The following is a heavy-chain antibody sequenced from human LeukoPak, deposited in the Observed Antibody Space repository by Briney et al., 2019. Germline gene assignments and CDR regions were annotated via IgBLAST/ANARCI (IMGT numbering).Heavy chain of an antibody. CDR3: TKDLMTGFSSGWYFAY. Sequence: GGSLRLSCEGSGFTFNGYAFSWVRQAPGKGLEWVAVTGGSDDNTHYADSVKGRFTNSRDNSEKRLFLQMNSLRPDDSALYYCTKDLMTGFSSGWYFAYWGQGTLATVSS. D-gene: IGHD6-19*01. V-gene: IGHV3-23*01. CDR2: TGGSDDNT. J-gene: IGHJ4*02. CDR1: GFTFNGYA.